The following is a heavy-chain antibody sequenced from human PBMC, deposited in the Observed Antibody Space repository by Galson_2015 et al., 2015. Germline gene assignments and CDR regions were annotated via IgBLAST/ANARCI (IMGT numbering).Heavy chain of an antibody. CDR3: ARADYGEHYYYYYGMDV. V-gene: IGHV3-48*02. CDR1: GFTFSSYR. CDR2: ISSSSSTI. Sequence: SLRLSCAASGFTFSSYRMNWVRQAPGKGLEWVSYISSSSSTIYYADSVKGRFTISRDNAKNSLYLQMNSLRDEDTAVYYCARADYGEHYYYYYGMDVWGQGTTVTVSS. D-gene: IGHD4-17*01. J-gene: IGHJ6*02.